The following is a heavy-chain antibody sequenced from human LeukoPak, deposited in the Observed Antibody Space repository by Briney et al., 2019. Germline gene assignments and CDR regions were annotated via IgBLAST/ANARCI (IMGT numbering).Heavy chain of an antibody. V-gene: IGHV4-31*03. Sequence: SQTLSLTCTVSGGSISSGGYYWSWIRQHPGKGLEWIGYIYYSGSTYYNPSLKSRVTISVDTSKNQFSLKVSSVTAAVTAVYYCARDRGEAYNPWGQGTLVTVSS. J-gene: IGHJ5*02. CDR3: ARDRGEAYNP. CDR1: GGSISSGGYY. CDR2: IYYSGST. D-gene: IGHD3-10*01.